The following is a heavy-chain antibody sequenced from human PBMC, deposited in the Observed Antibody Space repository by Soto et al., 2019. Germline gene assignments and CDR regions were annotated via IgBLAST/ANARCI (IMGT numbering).Heavy chain of an antibody. J-gene: IGHJ4*02. D-gene: IGHD2-8*02. V-gene: IGHV4-39*01. CDR1: GGSISSSSYY. CDR2: IYYSGST. CDR3: ARHVSPGHYFDY. Sequence: TSETLSLTCTVSGGSISSSSYYWGWIRQPPGKGLEWIGSIYYSGSTYYNPSLKSRVTISVDTSKNQFSLKLSSVTAADTAVYYCARHVSPGHYFDYWGQGTLVTVSS.